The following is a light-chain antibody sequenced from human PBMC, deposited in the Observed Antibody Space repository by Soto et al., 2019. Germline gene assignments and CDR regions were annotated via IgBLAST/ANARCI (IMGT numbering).Light chain of an antibody. CDR3: QQLNSYLPT. J-gene: IGKJ5*01. CDR1: QGISSY. Sequence: IQLTQSRSSLSASVGGRLTITCRASQGISSYLAWYQQKPGKAPKLLIYAASTLQSGVPSRFSGSGYGTDFNLTISRLQTADFATYYCQQLNSYLPTFGQGTRLEIK. V-gene: IGKV1-9*01. CDR2: AAS.